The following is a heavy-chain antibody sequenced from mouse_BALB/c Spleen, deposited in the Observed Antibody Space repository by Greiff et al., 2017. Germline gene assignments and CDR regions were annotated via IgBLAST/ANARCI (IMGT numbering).Heavy chain of an antibody. J-gene: IGHJ2*01. Sequence: EVKLVESGGGLVKPGGSLKLSCAASGFTFSSYTMSWVRQTPEKRLEWVATISSGGSYTYYPDSVKGRFTISRDNAKNTLYLQMSSLKSEDTAMYYCTRDTPLYYGSEDPDYWGQGTTLTVSS. D-gene: IGHD1-1*01. V-gene: IGHV5-6-4*01. CDR3: TRDTPLYYGSEDPDY. CDR1: GFTFSSYT. CDR2: ISSGGSYT.